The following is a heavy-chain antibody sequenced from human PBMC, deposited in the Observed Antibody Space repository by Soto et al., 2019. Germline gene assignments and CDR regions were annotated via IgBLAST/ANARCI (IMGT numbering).Heavy chain of an antibody. D-gene: IGHD3-10*01. J-gene: IGHJ4*02. CDR3: AKDQHYYGSGSYYIH. CDR2: ISGSGGST. V-gene: IGHV3-23*01. CDR1: GFTFSSYA. Sequence: LSLTCAASGFTFSSYAMSWVRQAPGKGLEWVSAISGSGGSTYYTDSVKGRFTISRDNSKNTLYLQMNSLRAEDTAVYYCAKDQHYYGSGSYYIHWGQGTLVTVSS.